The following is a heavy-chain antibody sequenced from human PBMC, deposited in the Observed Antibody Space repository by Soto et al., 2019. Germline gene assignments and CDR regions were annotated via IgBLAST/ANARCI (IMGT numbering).Heavy chain of an antibody. D-gene: IGHD5-12*01. CDR3: ARDRGRDGYNSPYYYYGMDV. CDR2: IIPIFGTA. J-gene: IGHJ6*02. Sequence: QVQLVQSGAEVKKPGSSVKVSCKASGGTFSSYAISWVQQAPGQGLEWMGGIIPIFGTANYAQKFQGRVTITADESTSTAYMELSSLRSEDTAVYYCARDRGRDGYNSPYYYYGMDVWGQGTTVTVSS. V-gene: IGHV1-69*01. CDR1: GGTFSSYA.